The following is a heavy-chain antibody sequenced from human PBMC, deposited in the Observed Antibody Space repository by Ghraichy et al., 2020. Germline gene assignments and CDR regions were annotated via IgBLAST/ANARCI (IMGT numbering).Heavy chain of an antibody. CDR2: ISSGGSNI. V-gene: IGHV3-48*03. CDR1: GFTFSSYE. Sequence: GGSLRLSCAASGFTFSSYEMNWVRQAPGKGLEWVSYISSGGSNIYYADSVKGRFTISRDNAKNSLYLQMNSLRAEDTAVYYCARDIMITFGGVIVIDHYGMDVWGQGTTVTVSS. J-gene: IGHJ6*02. CDR3: ARDIMITFGGVIVIDHYGMDV. D-gene: IGHD3-16*02.